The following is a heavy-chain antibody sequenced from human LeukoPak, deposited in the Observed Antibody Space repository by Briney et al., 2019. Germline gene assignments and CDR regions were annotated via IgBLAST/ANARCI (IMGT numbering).Heavy chain of an antibody. CDR3: ARNPPYCTSTSCYNDY. CDR2: INPNGGAT. J-gene: IGHJ4*02. CDR1: GYTFSIYY. D-gene: IGHD2-2*02. V-gene: IGHV1-2*02. Sequence: ASVKVSCKASGYTFSIYYMHWVRQAPGQGLEWMGGINPNGGATSYAQRFQGRVTMTRDTSISTAYMELSGLTSDDTAVYYCARNPPYCTSTSCYNDYWGQGTLVTVSS.